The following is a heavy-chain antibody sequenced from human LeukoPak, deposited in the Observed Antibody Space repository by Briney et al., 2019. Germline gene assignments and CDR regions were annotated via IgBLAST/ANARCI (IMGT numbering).Heavy chain of an antibody. J-gene: IGHJ5*02. CDR3: ARRDTSGRIGRFDP. V-gene: IGHV4-39*01. CDR2: IHYSGST. D-gene: IGHD5-18*01. CDR1: GGSISSYY. Sequence: YPSETLSLTCTVSGGSISSYYWGWIRQPPGKGLEWIASIHYSGSTYYNPSLKSRVTISVDTSKNQFSLKVSSVTAADTAAYYCARRDTSGRIGRFDPWGQGTLVTVSS.